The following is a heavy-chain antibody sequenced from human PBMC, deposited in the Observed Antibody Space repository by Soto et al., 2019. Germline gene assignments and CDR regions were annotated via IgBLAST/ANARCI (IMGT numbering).Heavy chain of an antibody. J-gene: IGHJ4*02. V-gene: IGHV4-4*07. CDR2: IDTSGNT. D-gene: IGHD3-3*01. CDR3: ARRGHDFRRVPFDY. CDR1: GGSISTYY. Sequence: SETLSLTCSVSGGSISTYYCNWFRQPAGKGLEWIGRIDTSGNTNYSPSLKSRATLSVDTSKNQFSLKLSSVTAADTAVYYCARRGHDFRRVPFDYLVQGTSVT.